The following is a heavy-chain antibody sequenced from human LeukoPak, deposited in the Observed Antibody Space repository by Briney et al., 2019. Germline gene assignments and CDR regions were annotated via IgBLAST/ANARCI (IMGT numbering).Heavy chain of an antibody. V-gene: IGHV3-30*03. CDR3: ARGPGYSYGLRPGYPYYYYGMDV. D-gene: IGHD5-18*01. CDR1: GFTFSSYG. CDR2: ISYDGSNK. J-gene: IGHJ6*04. Sequence: GRSLRLSCAASGFTFSSYGMHWVRQAPGKGLEWVAVISYDGSNKYYADSVKGRFTISRDNSKNTLYLQMNSLRAEDTAVYYCARGPGYSYGLRPGYPYYYYGMDVWGKGTTVTVSS.